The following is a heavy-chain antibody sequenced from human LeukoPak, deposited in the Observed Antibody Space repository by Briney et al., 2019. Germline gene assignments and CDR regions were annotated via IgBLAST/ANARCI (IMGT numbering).Heavy chain of an antibody. V-gene: IGHV3-21*01. J-gene: IGHJ5*02. CDR3: ARASYYYGSGNHWIDP. CDR1: GFTFSSYS. CDR2: ISSSSSYI. Sequence: GGSLRLSCAASGFTFSSYSMNWVRQAPGKGLEWVSSISSSSSYIYYADSAKGRFTISRDNAKNSLYLQMNSLRAEDTAVYYCARASYYYGSGNHWIDPWGQGTLVTVSS. D-gene: IGHD3-10*01.